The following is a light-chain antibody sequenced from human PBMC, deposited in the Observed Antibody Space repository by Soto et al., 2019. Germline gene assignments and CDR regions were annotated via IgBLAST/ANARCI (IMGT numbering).Light chain of an antibody. Sequence: EIVLTQSPATLSLSPGETATLSCRASQSVSGYIGWYQQKPGQAPRLLIYADSNRATGIPARFSGSGSGTDFTLTISSLEPEDFAFYYCQQRSNWPPITFGQGTRLE. CDR2: ADS. V-gene: IGKV3-11*01. CDR3: QQRSNWPPIT. J-gene: IGKJ5*01. CDR1: QSVSGY.